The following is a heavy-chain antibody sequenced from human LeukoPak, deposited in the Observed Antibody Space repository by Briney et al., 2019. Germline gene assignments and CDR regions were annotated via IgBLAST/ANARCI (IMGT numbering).Heavy chain of an antibody. D-gene: IGHD3-22*01. J-gene: IGHJ4*02. CDR3: ARAFPNYYDSSGYRSFDY. Sequence: ASVKVSCKASGYTFTSYYMHWVRQAPGQGLEWMGIINPSGGSTSYAQKFQGRVTMTRDTSTSTVYMELSSLRSEDTAVYYCARAFPNYYDSSGYRSFDYWGQGTLVTVSS. CDR1: GYTFTSYY. V-gene: IGHV1-46*01. CDR2: INPSGGST.